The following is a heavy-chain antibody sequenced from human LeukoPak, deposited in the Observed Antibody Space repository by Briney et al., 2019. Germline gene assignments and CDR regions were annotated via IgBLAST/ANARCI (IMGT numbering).Heavy chain of an antibody. Sequence: GGSLRLSCAGSGFIFSNGWVSWVRQAPGKGLEWVGRIRSKTDGGTTDYAGAMKGRFTISRDESKNTLYLQINSLKTEDTAVYYCTIDYTGYWGQGTLVTVSS. V-gene: IGHV3-15*01. CDR3: TIDYTGY. CDR2: IRSKTDGGTT. CDR1: GFIFSNGW. D-gene: IGHD2-2*02. J-gene: IGHJ4*02.